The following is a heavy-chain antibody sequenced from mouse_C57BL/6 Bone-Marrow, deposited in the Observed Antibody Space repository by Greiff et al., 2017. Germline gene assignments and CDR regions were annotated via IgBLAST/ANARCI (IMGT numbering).Heavy chain of an antibody. Sequence: QVQLKESGPGLVQPSQSLSITCTVSGFSLTSYGVHWVRQSPGKGLEWLGVIWRGGSTDYNAAFMSRLSITKDNSKSQVFFKMNSLQADDTAIYXCAKAHYYYGPMDYWGQGTSVTVSS. CDR3: AKAHYYYGPMDY. V-gene: IGHV2-5*01. CDR2: IWRGGST. D-gene: IGHD1-1*01. CDR1: GFSLTSYG. J-gene: IGHJ4*01.